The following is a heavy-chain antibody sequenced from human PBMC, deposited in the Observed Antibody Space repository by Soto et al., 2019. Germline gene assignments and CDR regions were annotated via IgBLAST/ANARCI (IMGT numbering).Heavy chain of an antibody. CDR2: IYYSGST. J-gene: IGHJ6*02. CDR3: AREPDYYDPHNNYGMDV. Sequence: QVQLQESGPGLVKPSQTLSLTCTVSGGSISSGGYYWSWIRQHPGKGLEWIGYIYYSGSTYYNPSLKSRVTISVDTSKNQFSLKLSSVTAADTAVYFCAREPDYYDPHNNYGMDVWRQGTTVTVSS. CDR1: GGSISSGGYY. V-gene: IGHV4-31*03. D-gene: IGHD3-22*01.